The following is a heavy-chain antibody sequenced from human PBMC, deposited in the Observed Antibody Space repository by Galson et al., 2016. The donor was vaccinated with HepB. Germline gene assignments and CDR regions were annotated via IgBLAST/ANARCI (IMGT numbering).Heavy chain of an antibody. Sequence: CAISGDSVTNDDTIWNWIWQSPSRGLEWLGRTYYRSQWFNEYAVSVKSRITINSDTSRNQFSLQLDSVTPDDTAAYFCTRGYMHTGMNVWGQGTTVTVSS. D-gene: IGHD5-18*01. J-gene: IGHJ6*02. CDR2: TYYRSQWFN. CDR3: TRGYMHTGMNV. V-gene: IGHV6-1*01. CDR1: GDSVTNDDTI.